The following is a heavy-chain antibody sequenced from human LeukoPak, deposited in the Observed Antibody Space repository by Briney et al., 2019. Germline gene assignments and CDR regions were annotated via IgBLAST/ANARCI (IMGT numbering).Heavy chain of an antibody. J-gene: IGHJ5*02. Sequence: GGSLRLSCAASGFTFNNYGMNWVRPAPGKGLEWVSGISGGGGSTYYADSVKGRFTISRDNSKNTLYLQMNSLSAEDTAVYSCARGADGVSSNSRGWFDPWGQGTLVTVSS. D-gene: IGHD2-15*01. CDR2: ISGGGGST. CDR1: GFTFNNYG. CDR3: ARGADGVSSNSRGWFDP. V-gene: IGHV3-23*01.